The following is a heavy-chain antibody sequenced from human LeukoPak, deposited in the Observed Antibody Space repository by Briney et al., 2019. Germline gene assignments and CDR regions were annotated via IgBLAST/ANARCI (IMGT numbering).Heavy chain of an antibody. V-gene: IGHV3-23*01. CDR2: ISGSGGST. CDR1: GFTFSSYA. CDR3: AKGEYYYDSSGHFDY. J-gene: IGHJ4*02. D-gene: IGHD3-22*01. Sequence: PGGSLRLSCAASGFTFSSYAMSWVRQAPGKGLEWVSAISGSGGSTYYADSVKGRFTISRDNSKNTLYLHMNSLRAEDTAVYYCAKGEYYYDSSGHFDYWGQGTLVTVSS.